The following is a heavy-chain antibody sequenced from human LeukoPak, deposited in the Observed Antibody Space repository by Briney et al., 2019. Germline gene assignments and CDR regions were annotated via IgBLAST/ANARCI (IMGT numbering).Heavy chain of an antibody. V-gene: IGHV4-59*01. D-gene: IGHD3-22*01. J-gene: IGHJ4*02. CDR3: ARVCWGSSGYYGFDY. CDR2: IYNRGST. CDR1: GRSMSSYY. Sequence: PPETLSLTCTLSGRSMSSYYRSCTRQPPGKGLEWVGYIYNRGSTNYNPSLRSRVTISVDTSKNQISLKLTSATAADTAVYESARVCWGSSGYYGFDYWGQGTLVTVSS.